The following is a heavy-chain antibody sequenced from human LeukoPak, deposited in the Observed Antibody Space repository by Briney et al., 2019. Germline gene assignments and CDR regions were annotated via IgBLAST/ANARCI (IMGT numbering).Heavy chain of an antibody. CDR1: GFTFSSHW. J-gene: IGHJ4*02. D-gene: IGHD5-18*01. V-gene: IGHV3-7*01. Sequence: RAGGSLRLSCVASGFTFSSHWMSWVRQAPGKGLEWVANIKQDGSEKKYVDSVKGRLTISRDNAKNSLYLQMNSLRVEDTAVYYCVRDSLVGYGHRYFDCWGQGTLVTVSS. CDR3: VRDSLVGYGHRYFDC. CDR2: IKQDGSEK.